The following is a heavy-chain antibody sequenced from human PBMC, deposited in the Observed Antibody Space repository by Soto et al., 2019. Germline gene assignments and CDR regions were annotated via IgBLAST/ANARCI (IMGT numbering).Heavy chain of an antibody. CDR1: GFTVSSNY. CDR3: ARVPQDSGMAQYALDV. J-gene: IGHJ6*02. D-gene: IGHD2-15*01. CDR2: IYSGGST. V-gene: IGHV3-53*01. Sequence: PGGSLRLSCSASGFTVSSNYMSWVRQAPGKGLEWVSVIYSGGSTYYSDSVKGRFIISRDNTKNSLYLQMNSLRREDTAVYYCARVPQDSGMAQYALDVWGQGTTVTVSS.